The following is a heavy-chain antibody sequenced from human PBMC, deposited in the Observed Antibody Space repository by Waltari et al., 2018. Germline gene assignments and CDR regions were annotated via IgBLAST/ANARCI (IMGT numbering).Heavy chain of an antibody. J-gene: IGHJ6*04. Sequence: QVQLQESGPGLVKPSETLSLTCTVSGGSISSYYWSWIRQPAGKGLEWIGRIYTSGSTNHNPSLKSRVTMSVDTSKNQFSLKLSSVTAADTAVYYCARGGSYYDFWSGRMDVWGKGTTVTVSS. CDR2: IYTSGST. CDR3: ARGGSYYDFWSGRMDV. CDR1: GGSISSYY. D-gene: IGHD3-3*01. V-gene: IGHV4-4*07.